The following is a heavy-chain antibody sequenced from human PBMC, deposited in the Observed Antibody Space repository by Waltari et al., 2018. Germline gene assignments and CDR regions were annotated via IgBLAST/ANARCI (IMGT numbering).Heavy chain of an antibody. Sequence: QVQLQQWGAGLLKPSETLSLTCAVYGGSFSGYHWTWIRQAPGKGLEWIGEINNGGVTNYNPSLASRITISLDTSKNQFSLNLSSVTAVDTAEYFCARSEWGYGMDVWGQGTTVTVSS. J-gene: IGHJ6*02. CDR3: ARSEWGYGMDV. D-gene: IGHD1-26*01. V-gene: IGHV4-34*01. CDR1: GGSFSGYH. CDR2: INNGGVT.